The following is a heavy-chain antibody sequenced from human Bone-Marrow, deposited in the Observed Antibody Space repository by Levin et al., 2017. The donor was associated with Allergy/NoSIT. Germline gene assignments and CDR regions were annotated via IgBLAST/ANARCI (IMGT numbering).Heavy chain of an antibody. Sequence: PGGSLRLSCAASGFTFSSYGLHWVRQAPGEGLEWVTLISYDGSHKSYTDSVKGRFSISRDNSNNTLYLQMSSLRPDDTAVYYCARTTLTGFYGMDVWGLGTTVTVSS. V-gene: IGHV3-30*04. CDR3: ARTTLTGFYGMDV. CDR1: GFTFSSYG. D-gene: IGHD1-1*01. J-gene: IGHJ6*02. CDR2: ISYDGSHK.